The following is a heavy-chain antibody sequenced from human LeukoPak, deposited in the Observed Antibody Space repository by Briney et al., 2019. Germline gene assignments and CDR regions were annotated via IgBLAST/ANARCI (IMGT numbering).Heavy chain of an antibody. J-gene: IGHJ4*02. CDR1: GGSFSGYY. Sequence: SETLSLTCAVYGGSFSGYYWSWIRQPPGKGLEWIGEINHSGSTNYNPSPKSRVTISVDTSKNQFSLKLSSVTAADTAVYYCAREGDSGIPAAPTFFAYWGKGTLVTVPP. D-gene: IGHD6-25*01. V-gene: IGHV4-34*01. CDR2: INHSGST. CDR3: AREGDSGIPAAPTFFAY.